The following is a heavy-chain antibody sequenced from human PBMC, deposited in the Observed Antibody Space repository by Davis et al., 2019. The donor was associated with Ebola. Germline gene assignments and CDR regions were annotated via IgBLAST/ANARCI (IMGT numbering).Heavy chain of an antibody. CDR2: IVVGSGNT. Sequence: AASVKVSCKAFRFTFSASAMQWVRQARGQRLEWIGSIVVGSGNTNYAQKFQGRVTITRDMSTSTSYLDLSNLRSEDTAVYYCAASAGTVGKFDYWGQGTLVTVSS. CDR1: RFTFSASA. J-gene: IGHJ4*01. D-gene: IGHD1-14*01. V-gene: IGHV1-58*02. CDR3: AASAGTVGKFDY.